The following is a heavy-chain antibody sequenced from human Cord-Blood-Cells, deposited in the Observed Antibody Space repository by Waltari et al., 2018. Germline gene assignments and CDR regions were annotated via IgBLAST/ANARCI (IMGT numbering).Heavy chain of an antibody. V-gene: IGHV4-39*01. CDR1: GGSISSSSYY. CDR3: ARTCGSSTSCFDY. D-gene: IGHD2-2*01. J-gene: IGHJ4*02. Sequence: QLQLQESGPGLVKPSETLSLTCTVSGGSISSSSYYWGWIRQPPGKGLEWIGSIYYSGSTYYNPSLKSRVTISVDTSKNQFSLKPSSVTAADTAVYYCARTCGSSTSCFDYWGQGTLVTVSS. CDR2: IYYSGST.